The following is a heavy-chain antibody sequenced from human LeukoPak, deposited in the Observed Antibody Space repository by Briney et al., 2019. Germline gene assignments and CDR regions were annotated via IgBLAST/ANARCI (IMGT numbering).Heavy chain of an antibody. CDR2: MNPNSGNT. J-gene: IGHJ3*02. V-gene: IGHV1-8*01. Sequence: ASVKVSCKASGYTFTSYDINWVRQATGQGLEWMGWMNPNSGNTGYAQKFQGRVTITRDTSISTAYMELSSLRSEDTAVYYCARVPSYYGSGSYYIDAFDIWGQGTMVTVSS. CDR1: GYTFTSYD. D-gene: IGHD3-10*01. CDR3: ARVPSYYGSGSYYIDAFDI.